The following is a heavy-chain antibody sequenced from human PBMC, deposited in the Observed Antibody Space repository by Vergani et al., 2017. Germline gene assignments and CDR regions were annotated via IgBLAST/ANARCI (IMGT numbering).Heavy chain of an antibody. D-gene: IGHD2-21*01. Sequence: EVQLLESGGNLIQPGGSLRLSCGASGFTFSSYAMTWVRLAPGKGLQWVSAISGSGGNTFYTDSVKGRFTISRDNSKDTLYLQMNSLRVEDTAIYYCAKARDPNCKGGNCYSYYYGLDLWGQGTTVTVSS. CDR3: AKARDPNCKGGNCYSYYYGLDL. CDR2: ISGSGGNT. V-gene: IGHV3-23*01. J-gene: IGHJ6*02. CDR1: GFTFSSYA.